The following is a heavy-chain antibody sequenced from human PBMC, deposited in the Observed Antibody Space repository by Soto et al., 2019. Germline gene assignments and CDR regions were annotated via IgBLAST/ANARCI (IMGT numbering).Heavy chain of an antibody. J-gene: IGHJ1*01. D-gene: IGHD3-16*02. CDR2: IYYSGET. V-gene: IGHV4-39*01. CDR3: ARHGSF. Sequence: QLQLQEPGPGLVKPSETLSLTCTVSGVSIRGTSYYWGWIRQTPAKGLEWIGTIYYSGETFYNPSLKSRVTISIDTSKNHFSLNLTSVTAADTAIYYCARHGSFWGQGALVTVSS. CDR1: GVSIRGTSYY.